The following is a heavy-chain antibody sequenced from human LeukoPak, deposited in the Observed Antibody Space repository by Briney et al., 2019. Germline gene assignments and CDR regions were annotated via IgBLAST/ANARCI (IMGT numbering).Heavy chain of an antibody. D-gene: IGHD3-10*01. Sequence: PSETLSLTCAVSGGSISSYFWSWIRQPPGTGLEWIGYIDYTGSTNYNPSLKSRLTISIDTSENQFSLKVSSVTAADTAVYYCARHHPGQSGSFDIWGQGTMDTVSS. J-gene: IGHJ3*02. CDR3: ARHHPGQSGSFDI. CDR1: GGSISSYF. V-gene: IGHV4-59*08. CDR2: IDYTGST.